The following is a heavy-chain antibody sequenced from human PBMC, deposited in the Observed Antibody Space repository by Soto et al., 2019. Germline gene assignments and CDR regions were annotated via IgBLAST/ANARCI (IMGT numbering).Heavy chain of an antibody. Sequence: EVQLLESGGGLVQPGGSLRLSCAASGFTFSSYAMSWVRQAPGKGLEWVSAISGSGGSTYYADSVKGRFTISRDNSKNTLYLQMHSLRAEDTAVYYCAKDLSVVVTGNWFDPWGQGTLVTVSS. J-gene: IGHJ5*02. CDR3: AKDLSVVVTGNWFDP. CDR1: GFTFSSYA. V-gene: IGHV3-23*01. CDR2: ISGSGGST. D-gene: IGHD2-21*02.